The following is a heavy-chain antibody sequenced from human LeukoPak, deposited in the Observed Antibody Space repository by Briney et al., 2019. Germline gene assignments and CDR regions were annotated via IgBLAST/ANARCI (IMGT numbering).Heavy chain of an antibody. D-gene: IGHD1-14*01. Sequence: PSETLSLTCTVSDGSISSSSYYWGWIRQPPGKGLEWIGSTYYSGRTYYNPSLRSRVTISADRSKNQFSLKLRYVTAEDTAVYYCARKNLSGGRDDAFDIWGQGTMVTVSS. CDR1: DGSISSSSYY. V-gene: IGHV4-39*01. CDR3: ARKNLSGGRDDAFDI. J-gene: IGHJ3*02. CDR2: TYYSGRT.